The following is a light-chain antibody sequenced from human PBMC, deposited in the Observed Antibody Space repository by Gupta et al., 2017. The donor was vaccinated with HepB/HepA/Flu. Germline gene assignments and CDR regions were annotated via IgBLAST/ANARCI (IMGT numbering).Light chain of an antibody. CDR2: YKSDSDK. CDR1: SGLNVGTYR. Sequence: QAVLTQPSSLSASPGASASLTCTLRSGLNVGTYRIYWYQQKPGSPPQYLRRYKSDSDKQQGSGVPSRFSGSKDASANAGILLISGLQSEDEADYYCMIWHSSAWVFGGGTKLTVL. J-gene: IGLJ3*02. CDR3: MIWHSSAWV. V-gene: IGLV5-45*02.